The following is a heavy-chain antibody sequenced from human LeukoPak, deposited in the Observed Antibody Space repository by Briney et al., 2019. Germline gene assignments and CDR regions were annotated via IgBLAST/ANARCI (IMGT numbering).Heavy chain of an antibody. D-gene: IGHD6-13*01. V-gene: IGHV3-21*01. Sequence: GGSLRLSCAASGFTFSSYSMNWVRQAPGKGLEWVSSISSSSSYIYYADSVKGRFTISRDNAKNSLYLKMNSLRGEDTAVYYCASDGVRVSSSWYFLSEHPKPLDYWGQGTLVTVSS. CDR1: GFTFSSYS. J-gene: IGHJ4*02. CDR3: ASDGVRVSSSWYFLSEHPKPLDY. CDR2: ISSSSSYI.